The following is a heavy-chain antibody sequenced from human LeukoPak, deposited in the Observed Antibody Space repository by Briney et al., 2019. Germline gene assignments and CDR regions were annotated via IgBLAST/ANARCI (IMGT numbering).Heavy chain of an antibody. Sequence: ASVKVSCKASGGTFSSYAISWVRQAPGQGLEWMGRIIPILGIANYAQKFQGRVTITADKSTSTAYMELSSLRSEDTAVYYCARELSALCGSDCYSGWFDPWGQGTLVTVSS. CDR1: GGTFSSYA. D-gene: IGHD2-21*02. V-gene: IGHV1-69*04. J-gene: IGHJ5*02. CDR3: ARELSALCGSDCYSGWFDP. CDR2: IIPILGIA.